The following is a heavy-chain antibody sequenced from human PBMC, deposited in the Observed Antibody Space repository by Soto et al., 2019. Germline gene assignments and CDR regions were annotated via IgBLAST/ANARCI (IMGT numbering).Heavy chain of an antibody. CDR1: GYTFTGYY. V-gene: IGHV1-2*02. D-gene: IGHD5-12*01. Sequence: ASVKVSCKASGYTFTGYYMHWVRQAPGQGLEWMGWINPNSGGTNYAQKFQGGVTMTRDTSISTAYMELSRLRSDDTAVYYCARDYVNWLVAHPTHYGMDVWGQGTTVTVSS. CDR3: ARDYVNWLVAHPTHYGMDV. CDR2: INPNSGGT. J-gene: IGHJ6*02.